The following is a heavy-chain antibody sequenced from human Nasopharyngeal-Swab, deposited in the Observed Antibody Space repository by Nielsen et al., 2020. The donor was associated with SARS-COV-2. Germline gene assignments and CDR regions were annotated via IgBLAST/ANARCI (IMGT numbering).Heavy chain of an antibody. CDR3: AREAHRNNNWFDP. CDR2: IYYSGNT. V-gene: IGHV4-59*01. CDR1: GGSISSYY. Sequence: SETLSLTCTVSGGSISSYYWSWIRQPPGKGLEWIGYIYYSGNTNYNPPLKSRVTISVDTSKNQFSLKLSSVTAADTAVYYCAREAHRNNNWFDPWGQGTLVTVSS. D-gene: IGHD1/OR15-1a*01. J-gene: IGHJ5*02.